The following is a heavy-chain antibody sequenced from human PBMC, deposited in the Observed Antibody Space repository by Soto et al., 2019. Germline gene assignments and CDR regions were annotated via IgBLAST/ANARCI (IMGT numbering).Heavy chain of an antibody. CDR3: ARDQGSGWDDAFDI. CDR2: IWYDGSNK. D-gene: IGHD6-19*01. Sequence: GSLRLSCAASGFTFSSYGMHWVRQAPGKGLEWVAVIWYDGSNKYYADSVKGRFTISRDNSKNTLYLQMNSLRAEDTAVYYCARDQGSGWDDAFDIWGQGTMVTVSS. V-gene: IGHV3-33*01. J-gene: IGHJ3*02. CDR1: GFTFSSYG.